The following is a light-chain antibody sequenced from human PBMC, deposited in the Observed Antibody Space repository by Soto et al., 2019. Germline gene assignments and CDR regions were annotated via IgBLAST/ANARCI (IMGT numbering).Light chain of an antibody. Sequence: QSVLTQPASVSGSPGQSITISCTGTSSDVGGYNYVSWYQLHPGKAPKVMIYDVSSRPSGVSNRFSGSKSGNTASLTISGLQAEDEADYYCSSYTSSSTDVVFGGGTQLTVL. CDR1: SSDVGGYNY. CDR2: DVS. J-gene: IGLJ2*01. V-gene: IGLV2-14*01. CDR3: SSYTSSSTDVV.